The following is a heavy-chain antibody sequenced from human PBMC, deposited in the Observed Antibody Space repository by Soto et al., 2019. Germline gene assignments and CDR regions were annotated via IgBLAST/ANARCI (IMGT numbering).Heavy chain of an antibody. D-gene: IGHD6-6*01. J-gene: IGHJ4*02. CDR1: GYTFTGYY. CDR3: ARGLSRSSSSFYFAY. CDR2: INPNSGGT. V-gene: IGHV1-2*04. Sequence: GASVKVSCKASGYTFTGYYMHWVRQAPGQGLEWMGWINPNSGGTNYAQKFQGWVTMTRDTSISTAYMELSRLRSDDTAVYYCARGLSRSSSSFYFAYWGQGTLVTVSS.